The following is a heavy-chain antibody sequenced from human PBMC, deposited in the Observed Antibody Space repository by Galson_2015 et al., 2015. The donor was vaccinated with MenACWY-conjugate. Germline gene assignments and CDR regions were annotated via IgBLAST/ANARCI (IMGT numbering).Heavy chain of an antibody. CDR1: GFTFSTFG. CDR3: ARGPYGSGTYSTSLDYYYYYLDV. J-gene: IGHJ6*03. CDR2: ITSSNNSI. V-gene: IGHV3-21*01. D-gene: IGHD3-10*01. Sequence: SLRLSCAASGFTFSTFGMSWVRQAPGKGLEWISSITSSNNSIFYIDSVKGRFTITRDNAKDSLYLQMNSLRVEDTAVYYCARGPYGSGTYSTSLDYYYYYLDV.